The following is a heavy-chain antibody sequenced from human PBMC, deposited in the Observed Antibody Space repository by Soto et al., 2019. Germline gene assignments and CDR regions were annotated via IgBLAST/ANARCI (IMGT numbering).Heavy chain of an antibody. CDR2: ISSIFGTA. CDR1: GGTFSSYA. Sequence: QVQLVQSGAEVKKPGTSVKVSYKVSGGTFSSYAISWVRQAPGQGLDWMGEISSIFGTAMYAQKFQGRVTIIADESASTAYMELSSMRSDDTAVYYCARGGKERFRGSGMDVWGQGTTVTVSS. CDR3: ARGGKERFRGSGMDV. D-gene: IGHD1-1*01. J-gene: IGHJ6*02. V-gene: IGHV1-69*01.